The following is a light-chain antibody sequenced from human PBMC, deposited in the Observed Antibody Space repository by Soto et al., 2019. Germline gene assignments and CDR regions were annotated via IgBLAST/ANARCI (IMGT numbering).Light chain of an antibody. V-gene: IGKV1-5*03. CDR2: KAS. CDR1: QSISDL. CDR3: QQYNGYWT. Sequence: DLQMTQSPSTLSASVGDRVTITCRASQSISDLLAWYQQKPGKAPKLLIYKASSLKSGVPSRFSGSGSGTEYTLTISSLQPDDFASYYCQQYNGYWTFGQGTKVEIK. J-gene: IGKJ1*01.